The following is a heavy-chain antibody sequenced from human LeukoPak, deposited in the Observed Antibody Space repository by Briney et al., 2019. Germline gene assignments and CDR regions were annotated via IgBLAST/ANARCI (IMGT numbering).Heavy chain of an antibody. CDR3: ARARTVWKILRYFDWLFLFDY. D-gene: IGHD3-9*01. Sequence: SETLSLTCTVSGGSISSSSYYWGWIRQPPGKGLEWIGSIYYSGSTYYNPSLKSRVTISVDTSKNQFSLKLSSVTAADTAVYYCARARTVWKILRYFDWLFLFDYWGQGALVTVSS. CDR2: IYYSGST. V-gene: IGHV4-39*07. CDR1: GGSISSSSYY. J-gene: IGHJ4*02.